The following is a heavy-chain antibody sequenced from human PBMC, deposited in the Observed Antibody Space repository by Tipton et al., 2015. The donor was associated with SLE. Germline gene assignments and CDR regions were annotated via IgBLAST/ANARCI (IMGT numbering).Heavy chain of an antibody. V-gene: IGHV4-59*04. CDR2: IYYSGST. J-gene: IGHJ5*02. D-gene: IGHD3-10*01. CDR1: GGSISSYY. CDR3: ARGLVDSRSYWLKWFDP. Sequence: TLSLTCTVSGGSISSYYWSWIRQPPGKGLEWIGSIYYSGSTYYNPSLKSRLSMSVDTSKNEFSLEVSSVTAADTAVYYCARGLVDSRSYWLKWFDPWGQGTLVTVSS.